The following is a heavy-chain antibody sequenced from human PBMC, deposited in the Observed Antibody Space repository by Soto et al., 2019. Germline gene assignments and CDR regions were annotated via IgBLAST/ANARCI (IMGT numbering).Heavy chain of an antibody. CDR1: GFTFTSYE. CDR3: VRDLHEPLAADVLRAAN. V-gene: IGHV3-48*03. J-gene: IGHJ4*02. CDR2: ISSSGAGT. Sequence: EVQLVESGGGLVQPGGSLRLSCAASGFTFTSYEMHWVRQAPGKGLEWISYISSSGAGTHYADSVKGRFTISRDNARNSLSLQMNSLRAEDTAIYYCVRDLHEPLAADVLRAANWGQGTQVTVSS. D-gene: IGHD2-15*01.